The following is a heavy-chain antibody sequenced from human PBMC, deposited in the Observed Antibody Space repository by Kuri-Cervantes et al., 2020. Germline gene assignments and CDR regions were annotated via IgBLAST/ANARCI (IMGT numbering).Heavy chain of an antibody. D-gene: IGHD4-11*01. J-gene: IGHJ4*02. CDR1: GFNVSNSY. Sequence: GGSLRLSCAASGFNVSNSYMSWVRQAPGKGLEWVSGISWNSGSIGYADSVKGRFTISRDNAKNSLYLQMNSLRAEDTALYYCAKEGRQGTVFGFFDYWGQGTLVTVSS. CDR2: ISWNSGSI. V-gene: IGHV3-9*01. CDR3: AKEGRQGTVFGFFDY.